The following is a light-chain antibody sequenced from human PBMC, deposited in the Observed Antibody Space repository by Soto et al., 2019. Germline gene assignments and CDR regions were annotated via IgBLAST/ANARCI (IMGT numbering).Light chain of an antibody. V-gene: IGKV3-15*01. CDR2: GAS. Sequence: EIVMTQSPDTLAVSPGERATLSCRASQSVSSNLAWYQQKPGQAPRLLIYGASTRATGTPARFSGSGSGTEFTLTISSLQSEDFAVYYCQQYNNWWTFGQGTKVEIK. CDR1: QSVSSN. J-gene: IGKJ1*01. CDR3: QQYNNWWT.